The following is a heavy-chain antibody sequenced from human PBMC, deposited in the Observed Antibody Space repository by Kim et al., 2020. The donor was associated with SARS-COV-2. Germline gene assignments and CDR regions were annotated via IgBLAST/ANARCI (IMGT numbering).Heavy chain of an antibody. J-gene: IGHJ5*02. V-gene: IGHV1-18*01. CDR1: GYTFTSYG. D-gene: IGHD6-13*01. CDR2: ISAYNGNT. CDR3: ARGVSSSWYDGVGGWFDP. Sequence: ASVKVSCKASGYTFTSYGISWVRQAPGQGLEWMGWISAYNGNTNYAQKLQGRVTMTTDTSTSTAYMELRSLRSDDTAVYYCARGVSSSWYDGVGGWFDPWGQGTLVTVSS.